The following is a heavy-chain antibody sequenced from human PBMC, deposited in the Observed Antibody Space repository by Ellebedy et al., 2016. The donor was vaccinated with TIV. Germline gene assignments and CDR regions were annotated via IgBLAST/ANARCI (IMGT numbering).Heavy chain of an antibody. D-gene: IGHD5-18*01. J-gene: IGHJ4*02. CDR1: NGSISSYF. V-gene: IGHV4-59*01. CDR3: ARERGEIYGHGHDS. CDR2: LHYSGTI. Sequence: MPSETLSLTCTVSNGSISSYFWTWIRQPPGKGLECIAYLHYSGTINYNPSLRSRVTISIDTSKNQFSLKLSSVTAADTAVYYCARERGEIYGHGHDSWGQGTLVTVSS.